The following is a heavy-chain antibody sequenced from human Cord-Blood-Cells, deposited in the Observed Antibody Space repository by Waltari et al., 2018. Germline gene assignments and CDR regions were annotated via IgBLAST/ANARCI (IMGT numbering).Heavy chain of an antibody. CDR2: ISAYNGNT. CDR3: ARAPPYCTNGVCYDAFDI. J-gene: IGHJ3*02. Sequence: QAQLVQSGAEVKKPGASVKVSCKASGYTFTSYGISWVGQAPGQGLEWMGWISAYNGNTNYAQKLQGRVTMTTDTSTSTAYMELRSLRSDDTAVYYCARAPPYCTNGVCYDAFDIWGQGTMVTVSS. CDR1: GYTFTSYG. V-gene: IGHV1-18*01. D-gene: IGHD2-8*01.